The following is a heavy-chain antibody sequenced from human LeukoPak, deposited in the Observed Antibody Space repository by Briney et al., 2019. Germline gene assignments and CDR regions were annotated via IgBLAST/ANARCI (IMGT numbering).Heavy chain of an antibody. V-gene: IGHV3-23*01. J-gene: IGHJ4*02. CDR1: GFTFSSFA. D-gene: IGHD2-8*01. CDR2: ISGSGGSA. Sequence: PGGSLRLSCAASGFTFSSFAMRWVRQAPGKGLERISSISGSGGSASYVDSVRGRFTISRDNSKNTLYLQMSSLRADDTAVYFCAKGMGVDVYAKYSDSWGQGTLVTVSS. CDR3: AKGMGVDVYAKYSDS.